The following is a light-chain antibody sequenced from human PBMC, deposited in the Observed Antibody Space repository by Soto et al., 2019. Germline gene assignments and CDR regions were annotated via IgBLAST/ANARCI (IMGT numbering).Light chain of an antibody. V-gene: IGKV3-15*01. Sequence: EVVMTQSPATLSVSPGERVTLSCRASQRISNYLAWYQQKPGQAPRLVIYGASTRATGIPARFSGSGSGTEFTLTINSLQSEDFAVYYCQHYNGWLSFGGGTKVEI. J-gene: IGKJ4*01. CDR2: GAS. CDR3: QHYNGWLS. CDR1: QRISNY.